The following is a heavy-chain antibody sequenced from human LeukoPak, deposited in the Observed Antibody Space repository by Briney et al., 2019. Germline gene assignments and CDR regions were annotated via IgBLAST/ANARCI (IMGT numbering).Heavy chain of an antibody. V-gene: IGHV3-53*04. J-gene: IGHJ6*02. CDR1: GFTVSSNY. D-gene: IGHD2-21*02. CDR2: IYSGGST. Sequence: GGSLRLSCAASGFTVSSNYMSWVRQAPGKGLEWVSVIYSGGSTYYADSVKGRFTISRHNSKNTLYLQMNSLRAEDTAVYCCARDPRKDCGGDCYYYYGMDVWGQGTTVTVSS. CDR3: ARDPRKDCGGDCYYYYGMDV.